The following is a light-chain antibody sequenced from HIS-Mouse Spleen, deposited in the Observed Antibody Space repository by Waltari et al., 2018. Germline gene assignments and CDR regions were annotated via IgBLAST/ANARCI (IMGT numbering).Light chain of an antibody. Sequence: DIQMTQSPSSLSASVGDRVTITGRASQSISSYLDWYQQKPGKAPKRLIYAASSVQSGVPSRSSGSRSRTEFTLTISSLQHEEFATYYCQQSYSTPYTFGQGTKLEIK. J-gene: IGKJ2*01. CDR1: QSISSY. CDR3: QQSYSTPYT. CDR2: AAS. V-gene: IGKV1-39*01.